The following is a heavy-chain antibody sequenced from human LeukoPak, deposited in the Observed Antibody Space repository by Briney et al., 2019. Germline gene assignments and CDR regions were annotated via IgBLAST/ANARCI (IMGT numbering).Heavy chain of an antibody. Sequence: PSETLSLTCTVSGGSISSYYWSWIRQPPGKGLEWIGYIYYSGSTNYNPSLKSRVTISVDTSKNQFSLKLSSVTAADTAVYYCARAYYDILTGYQNWYFDLWGRGTLVTVSS. J-gene: IGHJ2*01. V-gene: IGHV4-59*01. CDR3: ARAYYDILTGYQNWYFDL. CDR2: IYYSGST. CDR1: GGSISSYY. D-gene: IGHD3-9*01.